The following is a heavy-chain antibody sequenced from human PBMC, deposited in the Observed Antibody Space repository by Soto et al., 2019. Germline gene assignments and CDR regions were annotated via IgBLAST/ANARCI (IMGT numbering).Heavy chain of an antibody. J-gene: IGHJ4*02. CDR1: GLTFNTYA. Sequence: EVQLLESGGGLVQPGGSLRLSCAASGLTFNTYAMSWVRQAPGKGLKWVSIISVGGGDTYYADSVKGRFTISRDDSKNTLYLQMNSLRAEDTAVYFCASRINYRFANWGQGTLVTVSS. CDR3: ASRINYRFAN. V-gene: IGHV3-23*01. D-gene: IGHD3-10*01. CDR2: ISVGGGDT.